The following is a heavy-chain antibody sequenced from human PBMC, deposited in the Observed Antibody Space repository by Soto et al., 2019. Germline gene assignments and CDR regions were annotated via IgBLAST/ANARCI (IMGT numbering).Heavy chain of an antibody. J-gene: IGHJ4*02. Sequence: QVQLVESGGGVVQPGWSLRLSCAASGFTFSSYGMHWVRQAPGKGLEWVAVISYDGSNKYYADSVKGRFTISRDNSKNTLYLQMNSLRAEDTAVYYCAKVPVGQGSGWHFDYWGQGTLVTVSS. CDR2: ISYDGSNK. CDR1: GFTFSSYG. V-gene: IGHV3-30*18. CDR3: AKVPVGQGSGWHFDY. D-gene: IGHD6-19*01.